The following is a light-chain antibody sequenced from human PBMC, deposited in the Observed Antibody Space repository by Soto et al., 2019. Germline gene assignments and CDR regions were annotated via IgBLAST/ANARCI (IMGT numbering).Light chain of an antibody. CDR1: SDIGNYNL. CDR2: EVT. V-gene: IGLV2-23*02. CDR3: ASYAGSSTYV. J-gene: IGLJ1*01. Sequence: QSVLSHPASASWSPGHAVTISCSGSDIGNYNLVSCYQHLPGRAPKLLIFEVTMRPSGISDRFSGSKSASTASLTISGLQAEEEGDYYCASYAGSSTYVFGSGTRSPS.